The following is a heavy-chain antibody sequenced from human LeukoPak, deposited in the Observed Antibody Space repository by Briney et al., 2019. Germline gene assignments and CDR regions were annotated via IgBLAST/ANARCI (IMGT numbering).Heavy chain of an antibody. J-gene: IGHJ6*02. Sequence: GGSLRLSCVASGFTVSSKYMSWVRQAPGKGLEWVSVIYSGGSTYYGESVKGRFTISRDNSKNAVYLQMNALRAEDSAVYYCARGTVWRLGSYGLDVWGQGTTVTVSS. CDR2: IYSGGST. CDR3: ARGTVWRLGSYGLDV. D-gene: IGHD3-16*01. V-gene: IGHV3-53*01. CDR1: GFTVSSKY.